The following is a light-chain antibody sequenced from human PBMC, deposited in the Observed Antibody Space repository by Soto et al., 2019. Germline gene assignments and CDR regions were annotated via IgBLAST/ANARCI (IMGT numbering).Light chain of an antibody. CDR3: QQRTNWPLMYT. CDR1: QSVSSS. V-gene: IGKV3-11*01. J-gene: IGKJ2*01. CDR2: DAS. Sequence: EIMLTQSPATLSLSPGERASLSCRASQSVSSSLAWYQHKPGQAPRLLIYDASTRATGIPARFSGSGSGTDFTLTISSLEPEDFAVYYCQQRTNWPLMYTFGQGTKLEIK.